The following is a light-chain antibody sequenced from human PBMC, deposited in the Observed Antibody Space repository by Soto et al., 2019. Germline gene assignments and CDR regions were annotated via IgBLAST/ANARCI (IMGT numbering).Light chain of an antibody. CDR2: AAS. J-gene: IGKJ1*01. CDR3: QQIYSSPTT. V-gene: IGKV1-39*01. CDR1: QTISTS. Sequence: DIPMTQSPSSLSPAVGDRVTITSRARQTISTSLNWYQQTPGNAHKVLIYAASSLQAGVSSRFSGSGSGTYFTHTINNRQPEDFATYYCQQIYSSPTTFGQGTKVDIK.